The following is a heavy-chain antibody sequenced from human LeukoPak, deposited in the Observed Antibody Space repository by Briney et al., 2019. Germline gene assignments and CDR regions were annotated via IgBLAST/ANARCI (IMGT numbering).Heavy chain of an antibody. V-gene: IGHV3-48*04. CDR3: ARVRSTSRRAENAFDI. D-gene: IGHD2-2*01. CDR2: ISSSSSTI. CDR1: GFTFSSYS. J-gene: IGHJ3*02. Sequence: GGSLRLSCAASGFTFSSYSMNWVRQAPGKGLEWVSYISSSSSTIYYADSVKGRFTISRDNAKNSLYLQMNSLRAEDTAVYYCARVRSTSRRAENAFDIWGQGTMVTVSS.